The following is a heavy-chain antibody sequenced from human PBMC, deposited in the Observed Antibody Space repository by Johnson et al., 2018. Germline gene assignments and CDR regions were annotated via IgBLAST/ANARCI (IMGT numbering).Heavy chain of an antibody. CDR2: IRSEANSYAT. J-gene: IGHJ1*01. Sequence: VQLQESGGGLVQPGGSXKLSCAASGFTFSGSAMHWVRQASGNGLEWIGRIRSEANSYATAYAASVKGRFTIARDDSKNTAYLQMNSLKTEDTAVYYCTSEGHWGQGTLVTVSS. CDR1: GFTFSGSA. V-gene: IGHV3-73*02. CDR3: TSEGH.